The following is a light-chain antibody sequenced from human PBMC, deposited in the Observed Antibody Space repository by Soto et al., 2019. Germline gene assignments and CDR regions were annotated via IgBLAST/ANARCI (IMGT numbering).Light chain of an antibody. V-gene: IGKV3-11*01. CDR2: DAS. CDR3: QQRDNWPWT. Sequence: ETVLTQSPATLSLSPGDRATLSCRASRRVNTYLAWYQQKSGQAPRLLIFDASNRAAGTPARFSGSGSGTDFTLTISSLEPEDFAVYYCQQRDNWPWTFGQGTKV. J-gene: IGKJ1*01. CDR1: RRVNTY.